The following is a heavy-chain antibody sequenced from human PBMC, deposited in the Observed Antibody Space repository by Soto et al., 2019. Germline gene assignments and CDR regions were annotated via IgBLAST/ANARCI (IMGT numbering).Heavy chain of an antibody. V-gene: IGHV3-9*02. CDR2: ISWNSGSI. J-gene: IGHJ4*02. D-gene: IGHD4-17*01. CDR3: AKAWDYGDSRYYFDY. CDR1: GFTSDDYA. Sequence: GGSLRLSSAASGFTSDDYAMHWVRQAPGKGLEWVSGISWNSGSIGYADSVKGRFTISRDNAKNSLYLQMNSLRAEDTALYYCAKAWDYGDSRYYFDYWGQGTLVTVSS.